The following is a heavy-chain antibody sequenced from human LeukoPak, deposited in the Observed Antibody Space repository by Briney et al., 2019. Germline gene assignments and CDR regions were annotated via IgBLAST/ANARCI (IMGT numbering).Heavy chain of an antibody. CDR3: ARSIYCGGYCYLTGAFDI. V-gene: IGHV3-21*01. Sequence: GGSLRLSCAASGFTFSSYSMNWVRQAPGKGLEWVSSISSSSSYIYYADSVKGRFTISRDNAKNSLYLQMNSMRAEDTAVYYCARSIYCGGYCYLTGAFDIWGQGTMVTVSS. CDR2: ISSSSSYI. CDR1: GFTFSSYS. J-gene: IGHJ3*02. D-gene: IGHD2-21*02.